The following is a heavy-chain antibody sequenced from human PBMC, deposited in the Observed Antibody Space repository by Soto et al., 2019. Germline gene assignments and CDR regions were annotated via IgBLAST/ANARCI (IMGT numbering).Heavy chain of an antibody. CDR2: IYTSDSDT. CDR3: ASSKRPNPVCLGPRGVWWFDP. V-gene: IGHV5-51*01. J-gene: IGHJ5*02. D-gene: IGHD2-8*01. Sequence: GEALKISCKGSGYSFSSYWNGWGRERPGKGLGWGGFIYTSDSDTSYSPSFHAHVTLSADKSISTAYLQWSTLKASDPAMYYCASSKRPNPVCLGPRGVWWFDPWGQGTLVTVSS. CDR1: GYSFSSYW.